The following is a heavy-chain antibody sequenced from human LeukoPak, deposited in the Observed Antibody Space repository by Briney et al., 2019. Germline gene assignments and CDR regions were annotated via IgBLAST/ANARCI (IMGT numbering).Heavy chain of an antibody. V-gene: IGHV3-33*01. CDR3: ARDSDIGWSGGAFDI. D-gene: IGHD6-19*01. Sequence: GGSLRLSCAASGFTFRNYGMHWVRQAPGKGLEWVAVIWYDGSNKYYADSVKGRFTISRDNSKNTLYLQMNSLRAEDTAVYYCARDSDIGWSGGAFDIWGQGTMVTVSS. J-gene: IGHJ3*02. CDR2: IWYDGSNK. CDR1: GFTFRNYG.